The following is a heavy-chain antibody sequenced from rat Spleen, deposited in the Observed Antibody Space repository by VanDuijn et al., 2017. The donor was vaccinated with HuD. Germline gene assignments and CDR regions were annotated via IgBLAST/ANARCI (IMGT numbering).Heavy chain of an antibody. CDR2: ISAGGGFT. CDR1: GFTFSDYY. V-gene: IGHV5-27*01. J-gene: IGHJ3*01. Sequence: EVQLVESGGGLVQPGRSLKLSCAASGFTFSDYYMAWVRQAPKKGLEWVAYISAGGGFTYYRDSVKGRFTISRDIARSTLYLQMDSLRSEDTATYYCTTGHTTGMEFPYWGQGTLVTVSS. D-gene: IGHD1-7*01. CDR3: TTGHTTGMEFPY.